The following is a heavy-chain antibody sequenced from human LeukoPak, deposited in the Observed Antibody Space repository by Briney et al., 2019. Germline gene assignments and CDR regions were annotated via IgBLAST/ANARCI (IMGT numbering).Heavy chain of an antibody. J-gene: IGHJ6*03. CDR3: ARVVVFYRIAAGYMDV. D-gene: IGHD6-13*01. Sequence: ATVKVSCKASGYTFTSYDINWVRQATGQGLEWMGWMNPNSGNTGYAQKFQGRVTMTRNTSISTAYMELSSLRSEDTAVYYCARVVVFYRIAAGYMDVWGKGTTVTVSS. CDR2: MNPNSGNT. CDR1: GYTFTSYD. V-gene: IGHV1-8*01.